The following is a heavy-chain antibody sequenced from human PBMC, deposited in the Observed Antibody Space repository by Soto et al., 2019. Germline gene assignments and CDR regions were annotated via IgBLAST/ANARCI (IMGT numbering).Heavy chain of an antibody. CDR3: ARNEGITGTTGPYYYYMDV. V-gene: IGHV4-59*01. Sequence: PFQMMSLTCTVAGGSISSYYWSWIRQTPGKGLEWIGYIYYSGSTNYNPSLKSRVTISVDTSKNQFSLKLSSVTAADTAVYYCARNEGITGTTGPYYYYMDVWGKGTTVTVSS. J-gene: IGHJ6*03. CDR2: IYYSGST. D-gene: IGHD1-7*01. CDR1: GGSISSYY.